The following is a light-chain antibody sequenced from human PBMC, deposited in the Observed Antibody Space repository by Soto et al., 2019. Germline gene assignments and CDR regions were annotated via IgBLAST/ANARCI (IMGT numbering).Light chain of an antibody. Sequence: QSVLTQPASVSGSPGQSITISCTGTSSDVGGYNYVSWYQQHPGKAPKLMIYDVSNRPSGVSNRFSGSKSGNTASLTISGLQAEDEADDYCSSYTSSSTLYVFGGGTKLTVL. CDR2: DVS. J-gene: IGLJ3*02. V-gene: IGLV2-14*01. CDR1: SSDVGGYNY. CDR3: SSYTSSSTLYV.